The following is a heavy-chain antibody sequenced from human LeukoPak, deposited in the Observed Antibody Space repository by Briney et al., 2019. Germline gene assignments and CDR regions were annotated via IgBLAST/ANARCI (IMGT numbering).Heavy chain of an antibody. CDR2: INPSGGST. J-gene: IGHJ1*01. Sequence: GASVQVSCKASGYTFTSYYMHWVRRAPGQGLEWMGIINPSGGSTSYAQKFQGRVTMTRDTSTSTVYMELSSLKSEDTAVYYCARWVPAAIRYFQHWGQGTLVTVSS. CDR3: ARWVPAAIRYFQH. D-gene: IGHD2-2*01. CDR1: GYTFTSYY. V-gene: IGHV1-46*03.